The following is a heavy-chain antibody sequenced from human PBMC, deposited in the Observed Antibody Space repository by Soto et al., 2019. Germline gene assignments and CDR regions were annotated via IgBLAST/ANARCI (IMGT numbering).Heavy chain of an antibody. J-gene: IGHJ4*02. CDR2: IYPRDSDV. CDR1: GDSFTVFW. Sequence: PGESLKISCNVFGDSFTVFWVGWVRQVPGKGLEWVASIYPRDSDVRYNPSFQGQVTISADRSTTTAYLQWSSLKASDTAIYYCARQHPLDSRVWYDWGQGTLVTVSS. CDR3: ARQHPLDSRVWYD. V-gene: IGHV5-51*01. D-gene: IGHD6-19*01.